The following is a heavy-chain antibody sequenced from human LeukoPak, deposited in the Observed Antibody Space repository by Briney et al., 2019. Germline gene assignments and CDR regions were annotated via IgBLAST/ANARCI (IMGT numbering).Heavy chain of an antibody. Sequence: PGASLQISCKGSGYIFTSYWIGWVRPLPGKGLEWMGIIYPGDSDTRYSPSFQGQVTISADKSISTAYLQWSSLKASDTAMYYCARWYYYGSGSSSWFDPWGQGTLVTVSS. D-gene: IGHD3-10*01. V-gene: IGHV5-51*01. CDR2: IYPGDSDT. CDR1: GYIFTSYW. CDR3: ARWYYYGSGSSSWFDP. J-gene: IGHJ5*02.